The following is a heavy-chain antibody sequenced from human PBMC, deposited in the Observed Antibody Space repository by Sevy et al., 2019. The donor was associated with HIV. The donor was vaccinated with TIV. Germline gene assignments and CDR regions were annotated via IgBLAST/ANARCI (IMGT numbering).Heavy chain of an antibody. D-gene: IGHD4-17*01. CDR1: GFTFSDYY. V-gene: IGHV3-11*04. J-gene: IGHJ3*02. CDR2: ISGSDDAI. CDR3: ARRGPSTVHDAFDI. Sequence: GGSLRLSCAASGFTFSDYYMSWIRQAPGKGLEWISYISGSDDAIYYADSVKGRFTISRDNAKNSIYLQMNSLRAEDTAVYFCARRGPSTVHDAFDIWGQGTMVTVSS.